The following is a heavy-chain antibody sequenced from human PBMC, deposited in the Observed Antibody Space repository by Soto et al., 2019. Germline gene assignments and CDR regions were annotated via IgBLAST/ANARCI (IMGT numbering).Heavy chain of an antibody. J-gene: IGHJ6*02. Sequence: SQTLALLCAISGHTVSSTSAAWTWIMQPPSGRLLCVGNTYYRSKWYNEYAVSVKSRISINADTSMTHFSLQLHSLTPDDTAVYYCARVGYSLDLWGQGTTVTVSS. D-gene: IGHD5-18*01. V-gene: IGHV6-1*01. CDR3: ARVGYSLDL. CDR1: GHTVSSTSAA. CDR2: TYYRSKWYN.